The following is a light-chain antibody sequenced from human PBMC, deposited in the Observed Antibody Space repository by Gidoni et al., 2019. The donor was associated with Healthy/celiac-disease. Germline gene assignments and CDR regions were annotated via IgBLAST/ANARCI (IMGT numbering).Light chain of an antibody. J-gene: IGKJ4*01. CDR3: QQSYSTPLT. V-gene: IGKV1-39*01. CDR2: AAS. Sequence: DIPMTQSPSSLSASVGDTVTITCRASQSISSYLDWYQQKPGKAPKLLIYAASSLQSGVPSRFSGSGSGTDFTLTISRLQPEDFATYYCQQSYSTPLTFGGGTKVEIK. CDR1: QSISSY.